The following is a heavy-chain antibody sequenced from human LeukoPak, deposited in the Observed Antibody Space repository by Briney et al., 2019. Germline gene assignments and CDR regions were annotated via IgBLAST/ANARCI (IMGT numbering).Heavy chain of an antibody. V-gene: IGHV3-30*18. CDR3: AKEYYYDSSGYYYPSGYFDY. Sequence: GGSLRLSCAASGFTFSSYGMHWVRQAPGKGLEGVAVISYDGSNKYYADSVKGRFTISRDNSKNTLYLQMNSLRAEDTAVYYCAKEYYYDSSGYYYPSGYFDYWGQGTLVTVSS. D-gene: IGHD3-22*01. CDR1: GFTFSSYG. CDR2: ISYDGSNK. J-gene: IGHJ4*02.